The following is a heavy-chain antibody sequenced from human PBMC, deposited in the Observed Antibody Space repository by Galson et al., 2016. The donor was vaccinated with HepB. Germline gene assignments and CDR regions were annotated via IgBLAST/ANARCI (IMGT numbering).Heavy chain of an antibody. CDR2: IYRSGST. V-gene: IGHV4-4*02. CDR3: ARVAHGGTYFDD. Sequence: SETLSLTCAVSGDSISSNNWWNWVRHPPGKGLEWIAEIYRSGSTYYNPSLKSQVTISVDKSKNQFSLKLRSVTAADTAVYYCARVAHGGTYFDDWGQGALVTVSS. D-gene: IGHD3-16*01. CDR1: GDSISSNNW. J-gene: IGHJ4*02.